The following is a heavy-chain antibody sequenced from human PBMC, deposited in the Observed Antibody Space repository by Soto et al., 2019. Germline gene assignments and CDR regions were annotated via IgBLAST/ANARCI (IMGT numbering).Heavy chain of an antibody. Sequence: PGGSLRLSCAASGFTFSSYWMSWVRQAPGKGLEWVANIKQDGSEKYYVDSVKGRFTISRDNAKNSLYLQMNSLRDEDTAVYYCARVTSGWYYYGMDVWGQGTMVTVSS. D-gene: IGHD6-19*01. CDR1: GFTFSSYW. J-gene: IGHJ6*02. V-gene: IGHV3-7*02. CDR3: ARVTSGWYYYGMDV. CDR2: IKQDGSEK.